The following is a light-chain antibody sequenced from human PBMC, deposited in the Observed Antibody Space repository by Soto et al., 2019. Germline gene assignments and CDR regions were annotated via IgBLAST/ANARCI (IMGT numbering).Light chain of an antibody. CDR2: DAS. CDR3: QQYGSSPLT. CDR1: QSVSSSY. V-gene: IGKV3-20*01. J-gene: IGKJ4*01. Sequence: EIVLTQSPGTLSLSPGERATLSCRASQSVSSSYLAWYQQKPGQAPRLLIYDASPRASGIPDRFSGSGSGTDFTFTISRLESEDAAVYLCQQYGSSPLTFGGGTKVEIK.